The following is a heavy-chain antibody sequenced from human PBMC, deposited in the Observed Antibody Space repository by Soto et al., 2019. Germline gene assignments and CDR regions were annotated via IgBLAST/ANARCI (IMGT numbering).Heavy chain of an antibody. CDR2: IYYCGST. CDR1: GGSISSGGYY. J-gene: IGHJ6*02. Sequence: QVQLQESGPGLVKPSQTLSLTCTVSGGSISSGGYYWSWIRQHAGKGLEWIGHIYYCGSTYYNPSLKSRVNISVDTSKNQSSLKVNSVTAADTAVYHCAKGGYYYSYGMDVWGQGTTVTVSS. D-gene: IGHD3-16*01. V-gene: IGHV4-31*03. CDR3: AKGGYYYSYGMDV.